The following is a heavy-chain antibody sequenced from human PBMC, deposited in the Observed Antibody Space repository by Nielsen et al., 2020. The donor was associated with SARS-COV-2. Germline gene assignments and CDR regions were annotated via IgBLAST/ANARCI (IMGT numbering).Heavy chain of an antibody. D-gene: IGHD3-10*01. CDR2: INAGNSNT. CDR3: ARDSGSDSIFWFDP. CDR1: GYTFTSYA. Sequence: ASVKVSCKASGYTFTSYAMHWVRQAPGQRLEWMGWINAGNSNTKYSQKFQGRVTITRDTSASTAYMELSSLRSEDTAVYYGARDSGSDSIFWFDPWGQGTLVTVSS. V-gene: IGHV1-3*01. J-gene: IGHJ5*02.